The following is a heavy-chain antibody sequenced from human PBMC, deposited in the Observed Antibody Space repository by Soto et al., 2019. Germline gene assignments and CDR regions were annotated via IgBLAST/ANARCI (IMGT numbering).Heavy chain of an antibody. D-gene: IGHD1-1*01. CDR2: ISHSGIT. Sequence: SETLSLTCAVSGDSINSSHWWNWVRQPPGKGLEWIGQISHSGITNYNPSVESRVSMSVDTSKNQFSLRLYSVTAADTAVYYCVRGPYNYNSRYFDYWGQGTLVTVSS. CDR3: VRGPYNYNSRYFDY. J-gene: IGHJ4*02. CDR1: GDSINSSHW. V-gene: IGHV4-4*02.